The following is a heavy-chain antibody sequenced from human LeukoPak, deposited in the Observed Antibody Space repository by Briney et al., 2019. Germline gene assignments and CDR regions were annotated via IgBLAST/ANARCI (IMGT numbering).Heavy chain of an antibody. Sequence: AGGSLRLSCAASGFTFSSYGMHWVRQAPGKGLEWVAVISYDGSNKYYADSVKGRFTISRDNSKNTLYLQMNSLRAEDTAVYYCAKDCRYYFDYWGQGTLVTVSS. J-gene: IGHJ4*02. CDR1: GFTFSSYG. CDR2: ISYDGSNK. CDR3: AKDCRYYFDY. V-gene: IGHV3-30*18.